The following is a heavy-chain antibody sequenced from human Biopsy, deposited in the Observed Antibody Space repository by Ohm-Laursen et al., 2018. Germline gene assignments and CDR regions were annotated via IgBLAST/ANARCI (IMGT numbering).Heavy chain of an antibody. Sequence: SLRLSCVAPGFTFSSHAMSWVRQAPGKGLECVSLINGSGGSTYYADPVKGRFTISRDNSKNTLYLQMNSLRAEDTAMYYCARDLYDFCGGCPFDPWGQGTLVTVSP. J-gene: IGHJ5*02. D-gene: IGHD3-3*01. V-gene: IGHV3-23*01. CDR3: ARDLYDFCGGCPFDP. CDR1: GFTFSSHA. CDR2: INGSGGST.